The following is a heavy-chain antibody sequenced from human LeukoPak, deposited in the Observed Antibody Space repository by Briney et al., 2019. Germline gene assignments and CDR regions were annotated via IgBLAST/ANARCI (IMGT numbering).Heavy chain of an antibody. J-gene: IGHJ5*02. CDR3: ARNGQSGFSFDP. V-gene: IGHV4-34*01. Sequence: SGTLSLTCAVYGESLNRHYWSWIRQPPGKGLEWIGEGDNTGGTKFNPSLKGRVTISVDTSNNQFSLKLTSVTAADTAVYYCARNGQSGFSFDPWGQGTLVTVSS. D-gene: IGHD2-8*01. CDR2: GDNTGGT. CDR1: GESLNRHY.